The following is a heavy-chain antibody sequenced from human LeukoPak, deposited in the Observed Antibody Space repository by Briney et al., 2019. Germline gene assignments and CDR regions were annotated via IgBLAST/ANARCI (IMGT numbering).Heavy chain of an antibody. CDR1: GYTFTAFY. D-gene: IGHD1-14*01. V-gene: IGHV1-2*02. CDR2: INPNSGGI. J-gene: IGHJ4*02. Sequence: ASVKVSCKASGYTFTAFYIHWVRQAPGQGLEWMGWINPNSGGINYAQKFQGRVTMTRDTSISTAYMELSRLRSDDTAVYYCARDKAGGSDYWGQGTLVTVSS. CDR3: ARDKAGGSDY.